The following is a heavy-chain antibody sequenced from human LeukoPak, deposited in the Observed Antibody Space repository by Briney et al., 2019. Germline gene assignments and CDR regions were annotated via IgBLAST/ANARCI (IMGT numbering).Heavy chain of an antibody. Sequence: SWVRQPPGKGLEWIGEINHSGSTNYNPSLKSRVTISVDTSKNQFSLKLSSVTAADTAVYYCARAGYCSGGSCYRRLHWFDPWGQGTLVTVSS. CDR2: INHSGST. J-gene: IGHJ5*02. CDR3: ARAGYCSGGSCYRRLHWFDP. D-gene: IGHD2-15*01. V-gene: IGHV4-34*01.